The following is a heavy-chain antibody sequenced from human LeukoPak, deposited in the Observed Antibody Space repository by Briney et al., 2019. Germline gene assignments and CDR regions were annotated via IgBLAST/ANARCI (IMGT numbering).Heavy chain of an antibody. CDR3: ATIFLEWLPYDFDY. J-gene: IGHJ4*02. Sequence: ASVKVSCKASGYTFTSYDINWVRQATGQGLEWMGWMNPNNGKTGYAHKFQGRVTMTRITSISTAYMELSSLRSEDTAVYYCATIFLEWLPYDFDYWGQGTLVTVSS. CDR1: GYTFTSYD. D-gene: IGHD3-3*01. V-gene: IGHV1-8*01. CDR2: MNPNNGKT.